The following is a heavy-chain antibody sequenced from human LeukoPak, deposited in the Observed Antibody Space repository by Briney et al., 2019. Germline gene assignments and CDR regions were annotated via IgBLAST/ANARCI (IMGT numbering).Heavy chain of an antibody. CDR2: IIPIFGTA. V-gene: IGHV1-69*13. D-gene: IGHD2-2*02. J-gene: IGHJ6*03. CDR1: GGTFSSYA. CDR3: ARGLDSGRYCSSTSCYRYMDV. Sequence: GASVKVSCKASGGTFSSYAISWVRQAPGQGLEWMGGIIPIFGTANYAQKFQGRVTITADESTSTAYMELSSLRSEDTAVYYCARGLDSGRYCSSTSCYRYMDVWGKGTTVTVSS.